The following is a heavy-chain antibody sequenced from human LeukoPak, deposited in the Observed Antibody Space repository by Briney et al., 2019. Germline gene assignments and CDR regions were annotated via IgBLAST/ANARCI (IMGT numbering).Heavy chain of an antibody. J-gene: IGHJ4*02. CDR1: GGTFSSYA. V-gene: IGHV1-69*13. CDR3: ASGGTPGKYYFDY. D-gene: IGHD2-15*01. Sequence: GASVKVSCKASGGTFSSYAISWVRQAPGQGLEWMGGIIPIFGTANYAQKFQGRVTITADESTSTAYMELSSLRSEDTAVYYCASGGTPGKYYFDYWGQGTLVTVAS. CDR2: IIPIFGTA.